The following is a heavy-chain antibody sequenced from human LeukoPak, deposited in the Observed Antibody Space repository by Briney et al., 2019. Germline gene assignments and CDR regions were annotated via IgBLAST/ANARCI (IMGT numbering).Heavy chain of an antibody. CDR1: GGTFSSYA. V-gene: IGHV1-69*04. CDR3: ARGGAGDWTFDI. CDR2: IIPILGIA. J-gene: IGHJ3*02. Sequence: ASVKVSCKASGGTFSSYAISWVRQAPGQGLEWMGRIIPILGIANHAQKFQGRVTITADKSTSTAYMELSSLRSEDTAVYYCARGGAGDWTFDIWGQGTMVTVSS. D-gene: IGHD1-26*01.